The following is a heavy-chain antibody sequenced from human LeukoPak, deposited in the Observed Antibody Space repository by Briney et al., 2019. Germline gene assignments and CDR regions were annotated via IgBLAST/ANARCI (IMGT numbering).Heavy chain of an antibody. V-gene: IGHV1-69*13. J-gene: IGHJ4*02. CDR3: AREGQSPGVATVTSFDY. Sequence: SVKVSCKASGGTFSSYAISWVRQAPGQGLEWMGGIIPIFGTANYAQKFQGRVTITADESASTAYMELNSLRSEDTAVYYCAREGQSPGVATVTSFDYWGQGTLVTVSS. CDR2: IIPIFGTA. D-gene: IGHD5-12*01. CDR1: GGTFSSYA.